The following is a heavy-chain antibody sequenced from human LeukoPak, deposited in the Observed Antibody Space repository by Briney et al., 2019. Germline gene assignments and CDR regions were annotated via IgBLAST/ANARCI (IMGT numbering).Heavy chain of an antibody. J-gene: IGHJ3*02. CDR3: ASSRSTDAFDI. CDR1: GFTFSRYG. D-gene: IGHD2-2*01. CDR2: VWNDGSNK. V-gene: IGHV3-33*01. Sequence: PGRSLRLSCAASGFTFSRYGMHWVRQAPGKGLEWVAVVWNDGSNKYYGDSVKGRFTISRDNSKNMLYLQMNSLRAEDTALYYCASSRSTDAFDIWGQGTMVTVSS.